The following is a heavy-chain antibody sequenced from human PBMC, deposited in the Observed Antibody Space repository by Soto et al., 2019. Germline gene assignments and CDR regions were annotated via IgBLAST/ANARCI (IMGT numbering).Heavy chain of an antibody. CDR1: GFTFSSYW. CDR2: INSDGSST. J-gene: IGHJ5*02. D-gene: IGHD6-6*01. CDR3: ARDPSSSNWFDP. V-gene: IGHV3-74*01. Sequence: GGSLRLSCAASGFTFSSYWMHWVRQAPGKGLVWVSRINSDGSSTSYADSVKGRFTISRDNAKNTLYLQMNSLSAEDTAVYYCARDPSSSNWFDPWGQGTLVTVSS.